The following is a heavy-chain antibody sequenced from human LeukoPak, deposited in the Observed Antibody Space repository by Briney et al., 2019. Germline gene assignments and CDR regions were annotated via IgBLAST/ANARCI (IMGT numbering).Heavy chain of an antibody. V-gene: IGHV4-34*01. CDR3: ARGVWGGIVVVVADTLDAFDI. CDR2: INHSGST. Sequence: SETLSLTCAVYGGSFSGYYWSWIRQPPGKGLEWIGEINHSGSTNYNPSLKSRVTISVDTSKNQFSLKLSSVTAADTAVYYCARGVWGGIVVVVADTLDAFDIWGQGTMVTVSS. CDR1: GGSFSGYY. D-gene: IGHD2-15*01. J-gene: IGHJ3*02.